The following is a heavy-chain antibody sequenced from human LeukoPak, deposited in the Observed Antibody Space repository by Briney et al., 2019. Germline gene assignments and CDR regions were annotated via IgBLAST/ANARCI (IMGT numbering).Heavy chain of an antibody. Sequence: GGSLRLSCAVSGFIFNSYAMSWVRQAPGKGLEWVSSISASGGSTYHADSVKGRFTISRDNSKNPVHLQMNSLRADDTALYYCAKRALAAAGSGFEYWGQGTLVTVFS. CDR2: ISASGGST. CDR3: AKRALAAAGSGFEY. V-gene: IGHV3-23*01. D-gene: IGHD6-13*01. J-gene: IGHJ4*02. CDR1: GFIFNSYA.